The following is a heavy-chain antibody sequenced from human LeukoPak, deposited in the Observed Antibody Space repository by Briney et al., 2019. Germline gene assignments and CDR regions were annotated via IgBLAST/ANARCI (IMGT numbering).Heavy chain of an antibody. J-gene: IGHJ4*02. CDR3: AREVATDGIYFDY. D-gene: IGHD5-12*01. CDR1: GFTFSRYG. V-gene: IGHV3-30*03. Sequence: GGSLRLSCAASGFTFSRYGMHWVRQAPGQGPEWVAIISRDGTKDYYAGSVKGRFSVSRDNSKNTLHLQMNSLRAEDTAVYYCAREVATDGIYFDYWGQGTLVTVSS. CDR2: ISRDGTKD.